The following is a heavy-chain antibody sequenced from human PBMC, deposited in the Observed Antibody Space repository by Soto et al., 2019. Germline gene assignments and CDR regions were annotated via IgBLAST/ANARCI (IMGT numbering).Heavy chain of an antibody. CDR2: ISGDAGRT. J-gene: IGHJ4*02. CDR1: GFTYVKYA. Sequence: EVQLLESGGALVQPGGSLRLSCAASGFTYVKYAMSWVRQAPGKGLEWVSGISGDAGRTFYENSVKGRFTISRDNSKNTVYLQMNSLRVEDTAFYYCVKDTVVVINGGDFDYWGQGTLVTVSS. D-gene: IGHD3-22*01. V-gene: IGHV3-23*01. CDR3: VKDTVVVINGGDFDY.